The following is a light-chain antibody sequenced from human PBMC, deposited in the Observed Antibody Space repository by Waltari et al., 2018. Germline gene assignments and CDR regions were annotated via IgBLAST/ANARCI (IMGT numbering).Light chain of an antibody. J-gene: IGKJ2*01. CDR3: QQYNSYSS. CDR1: QSISRW. CDR2: KAS. Sequence: DIQMTQSPSTLFASVGDRVTITCRASQSISRWLDWDQQKPGKAHTLLIYKASSLESGVPSRFSCSGSGTEFTLTISSLQPDDFATYDCQQYNSYSSFGQGTKLEIK. V-gene: IGKV1-5*03.